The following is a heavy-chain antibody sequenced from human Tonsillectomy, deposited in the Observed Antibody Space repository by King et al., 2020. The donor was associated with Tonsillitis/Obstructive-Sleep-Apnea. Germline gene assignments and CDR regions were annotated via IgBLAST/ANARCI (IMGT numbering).Heavy chain of an antibody. CDR3: AGDATSITAWSL. D-gene: IGHD1-20*01. CDR1: GFSISYNY. CDR2: TYTGDRT. V-gene: IGHV3-53*01. J-gene: IGHJ4*02. Sequence: VQLVESGGGLIQPGGSLRLSCAASGFSISYNYMSWVRQAPGKGLEWVSSTYTGDRTEYADSVKGRFNISRDNSKNTLFLQINSLRVEDTAMYYCAGDATSITAWSLWGQGTPVTASS.